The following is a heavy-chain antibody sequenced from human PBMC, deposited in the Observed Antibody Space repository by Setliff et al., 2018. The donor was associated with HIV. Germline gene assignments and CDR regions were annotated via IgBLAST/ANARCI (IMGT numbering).Heavy chain of an antibody. CDR2: ISYDGNSQ. D-gene: IGHD6-13*01. CDR3: ARVQQQLLQEDDYFDY. CDR1: GFTFSSYA. V-gene: IGHV3-30*04. Sequence: GESLKISCAASGFTFSSYAMSWVRQTPEKGLEWVAVISYDGNSQYYADSVKGRFTLSRDNFRNTLYLQMNSLRPEDTAVYYCARVQQQLLQEDDYFDYWGQGTLVTVSS. J-gene: IGHJ4*02.